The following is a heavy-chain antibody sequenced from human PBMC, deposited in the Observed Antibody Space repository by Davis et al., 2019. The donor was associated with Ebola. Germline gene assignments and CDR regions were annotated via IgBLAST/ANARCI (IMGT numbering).Heavy chain of an antibody. CDR2: ITPIFGTA. D-gene: IGHD5-12*01. CDR1: GGTFSDYG. CDR3: ARVASGYDWLSDY. Sequence: SVKVSCKASGGTFSDYGISWVRHAPGQGLEWLEHITPIFGTADYAKKFQGRVTITADESTGTAYMELTSLTSEDTAVYYCARVASGYDWLSDYWGQGTLVTVSS. J-gene: IGHJ4*02. V-gene: IGHV1-69*13.